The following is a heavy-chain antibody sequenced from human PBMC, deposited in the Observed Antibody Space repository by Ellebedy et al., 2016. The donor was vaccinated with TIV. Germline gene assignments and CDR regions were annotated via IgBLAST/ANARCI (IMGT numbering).Heavy chain of an antibody. CDR2: INWNGGST. V-gene: IGHV3-20*03. D-gene: IGHD1-26*01. CDR3: ARSGSYYGRFDY. J-gene: IGHJ4*02. CDR1: GFTFDDYG. Sequence: GGSLRLXXAASGFTFDDYGMSWVRQAPGKGLEWVSDINWNGGSTGYADSVKGRFTISRDNAKNSLYLQMNSLRVEDTALYYCARSGSYYGRFDYWGQGTLVTVSS.